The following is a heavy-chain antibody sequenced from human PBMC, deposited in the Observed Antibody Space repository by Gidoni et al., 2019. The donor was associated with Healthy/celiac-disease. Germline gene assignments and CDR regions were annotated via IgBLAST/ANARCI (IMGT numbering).Heavy chain of an antibody. CDR1: GLTFSKDW. CDR2: IKSKTDGGTT. CDR3: TTDTYYDFWSGYFTGRDY. Sequence: EVQLVEAGGGVVKPGGSLRLSCAASGLTFSKDWMSWVRQAPGKRLEWVGRIKSKTDGGTTDYAAPVKGRFTISRDDSKNTLYLQMNSLKTEDTAVYYCTTDTYYDFWSGYFTGRDYWGQGTLVTVSS. J-gene: IGHJ4*02. D-gene: IGHD3-3*01. V-gene: IGHV3-15*01.